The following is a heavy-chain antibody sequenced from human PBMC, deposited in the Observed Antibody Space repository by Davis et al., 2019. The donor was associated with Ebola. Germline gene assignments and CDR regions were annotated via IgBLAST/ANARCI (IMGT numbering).Heavy chain of an antibody. CDR3: ARARGRWDVGGYLLGH. CDR2: INPYSGVT. V-gene: IGHV1-2*06. Sequence: AASVKVSCKASGYTFTNYYMHWVRQAPGQGLEWMGRINPYSGVTNYAQKFQGRVSMTRDTSISTAYMELSRLTSDDTAVYFCARARGRWDVGGYLLGHWGQGTLVTVSS. D-gene: IGHD1-26*01. CDR1: GYTFTNYY. J-gene: IGHJ4*02.